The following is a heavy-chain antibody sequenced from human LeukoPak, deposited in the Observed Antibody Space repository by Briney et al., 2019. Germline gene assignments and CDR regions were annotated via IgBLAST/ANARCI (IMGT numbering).Heavy chain of an antibody. Sequence: GASVKVSCKASGYTFTGYYMHWVRQAPGQGLEWMGRINPNSGGTNYAQKFQGRVTMTRDTSISTAYMELSSLRSEDTAVYYCARAPVTNYYYYYYYYMDVWGKGTTVTVSS. CDR1: GYTFTGYY. J-gene: IGHJ6*03. CDR2: INPNSGGT. V-gene: IGHV1-2*06. D-gene: IGHD4/OR15-4a*01. CDR3: ARAPVTNYYYYYYYYMDV.